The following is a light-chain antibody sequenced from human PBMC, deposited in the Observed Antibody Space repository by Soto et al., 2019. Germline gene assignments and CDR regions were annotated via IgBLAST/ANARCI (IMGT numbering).Light chain of an antibody. V-gene: IGKV2-28*01. Sequence: DVVMTQSPLSLPVTPGEPASISCRSSQSLLYSNGYNYLDWYVQKPGQSPQLLIYLGSYRASGVPDRVSGSGSGTDFTLEISRVEAEDVGVYYCMQARQTPFTFGPGTKVEIK. CDR3: MQARQTPFT. J-gene: IGKJ3*01. CDR2: LGS. CDR1: QSLLYSNGYNY.